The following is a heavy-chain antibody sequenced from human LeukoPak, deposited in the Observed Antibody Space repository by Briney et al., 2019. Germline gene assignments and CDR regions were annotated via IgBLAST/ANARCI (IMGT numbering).Heavy chain of an antibody. Sequence: GGSLRLSCAASGFTFSSYGMHWVRQAPGKGLEWVAFIRYDGSNKYYADSVKGRFTISRDNAKDSLYLQMNSLRAEDTAVYYCARDLRHWFDPWGQGTLVTVSS. V-gene: IGHV3-30*02. CDR1: GFTFSSYG. J-gene: IGHJ5*02. D-gene: IGHD5/OR15-5a*01. CDR2: IRYDGSNK. CDR3: ARDLRHWFDP.